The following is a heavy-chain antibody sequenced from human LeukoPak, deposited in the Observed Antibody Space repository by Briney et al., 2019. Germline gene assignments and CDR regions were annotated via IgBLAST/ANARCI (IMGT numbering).Heavy chain of an antibody. CDR2: IYYSGST. V-gene: IGHV4-59*12. CDR1: GGSISSYY. D-gene: IGHD5-18*01. CDR3: ARGDVDTAMATVFDY. J-gene: IGHJ4*02. Sequence: SETLSLTCTVSGGSISSYYWSWIRQPPGKGLEWIGYIYYSGSTIYNPSLKSRVTISVDTSKNQFSLKLSSVTAADTAVYYCARGDVDTAMATVFDYWGQGTLVTVSS.